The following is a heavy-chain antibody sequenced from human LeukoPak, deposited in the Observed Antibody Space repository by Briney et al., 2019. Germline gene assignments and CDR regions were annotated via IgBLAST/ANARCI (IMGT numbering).Heavy chain of an antibody. CDR2: FDPEDGET. J-gene: IGHJ1*01. V-gene: IGHV1-24*01. CDR1: GYTLTELS. D-gene: IGHD3-22*01. CDR3: ATSIMYYYDSSGPRDFQH. Sequence: GASVKVSCKVSGYTLTELSMHWVRQAPGKGLEWMGGFDPEDGETIYAQKFQGRVTVTEDTSTDTAYMELSSLRSEDTAVYYCATSIMYYYDSSGPRDFQHWGQGTLVTVSS.